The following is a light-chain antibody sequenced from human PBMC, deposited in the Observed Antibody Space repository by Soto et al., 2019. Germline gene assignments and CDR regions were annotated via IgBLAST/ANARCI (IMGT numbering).Light chain of an antibody. CDR1: QSVSSN. CDR2: GAS. CDR3: QQYGSSPWT. J-gene: IGKJ1*01. V-gene: IGKV3-15*01. Sequence: VVVTGSQAAVSVSQWARATSFCGASQSVSSNLAWYQQKPGQAPRLLIYGASTRATGIPARFSGSGSGTEFTLTINRLEPEDFAVYYCQQYGSSPWTFGQGTKV.